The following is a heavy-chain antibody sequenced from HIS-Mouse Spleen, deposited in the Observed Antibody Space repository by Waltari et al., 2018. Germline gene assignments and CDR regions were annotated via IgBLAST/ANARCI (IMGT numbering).Heavy chain of an antibody. CDR3: AKASSGWLDY. V-gene: IGHV3-30*18. J-gene: IGHJ4*02. CDR1: GFLFSSYG. CDR2: ISYDGSNK. Sequence: QVQLVESGGGVVKPGGALRRCCAACGFLFSSYGWQWVRQAPGKGLEWVAVISYDGSNKYYADSVKGRFTISRDNSKNTLYLQMNSLRAEDTAVYYCAKASSGWLDYWGQGTLVTVSS. D-gene: IGHD6-19*01.